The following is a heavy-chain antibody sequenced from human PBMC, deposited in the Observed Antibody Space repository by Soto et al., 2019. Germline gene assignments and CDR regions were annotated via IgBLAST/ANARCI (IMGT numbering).Heavy chain of an antibody. CDR3: ASPTRGDLTVSYYYYGMDV. Sequence: GASVKVSCKASGGTFSSYAISWVRQAPGQGLEWMGGIIPIFGTANYAQKFQGRVTITADKSTSTAYMELSSLRSEDTAVYYCASPTRGDLTVSYYYYGMDVWGQGTTVTVSS. V-gene: IGHV1-69*06. D-gene: IGHD2-2*01. J-gene: IGHJ6*02. CDR2: IIPIFGTA. CDR1: GGTFSSYA.